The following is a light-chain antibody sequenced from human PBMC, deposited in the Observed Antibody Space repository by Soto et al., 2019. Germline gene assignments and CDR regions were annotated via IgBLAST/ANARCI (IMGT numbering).Light chain of an antibody. Sequence: EIVLTQSPATLSLSPGERATLSFMASQSVSSYLAWYQQKPGQAPRLLIYGASSRATGIPDRFSGSGSGTDFTLTISRLEPEDFAVYYCQQYGSSPWTFGQGTKVDIK. CDR1: QSVSSY. CDR3: QQYGSSPWT. J-gene: IGKJ1*01. V-gene: IGKV3-20*01. CDR2: GAS.